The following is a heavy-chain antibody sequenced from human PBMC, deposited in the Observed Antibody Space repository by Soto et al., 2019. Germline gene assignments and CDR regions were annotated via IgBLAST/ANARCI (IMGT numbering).Heavy chain of an antibody. CDR3: TRDSASYSSSSGSYWYFDL. J-gene: IGHJ2*01. CDR2: ISSGSATI. Sequence: EVQLVESGGSLVQPGGSLRLSCEASGFTFSSNSMNWVRQAPGRGREGVSYISSGSATIYYADSVKGRFTISRDNAENSLYLQMNSLRDDDTAVYYCTRDSASYSSSSGSYWYFDLWGRGTLVTVSS. V-gene: IGHV3-48*02. CDR1: GFTFSSNS. D-gene: IGHD6-6*01.